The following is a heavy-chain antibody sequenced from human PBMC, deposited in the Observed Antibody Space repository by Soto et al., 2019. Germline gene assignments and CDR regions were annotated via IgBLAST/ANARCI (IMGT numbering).Heavy chain of an antibody. CDR2: IKQDGSEK. CDR3: AGGTAVGELLYGMDV. Sequence: GGSLRLSCAASGFTFSSYWMSWVRQAPGKGLEWVANIKQDGSEKYYVDSVKGRFTISRDNAKNSLYLQMNSLRAEDTAVYYCAGGTAVGELLYGMDVWGQGTTVTVSS. V-gene: IGHV3-7*03. CDR1: GFTFSSYW. D-gene: IGHD3-10*01. J-gene: IGHJ6*02.